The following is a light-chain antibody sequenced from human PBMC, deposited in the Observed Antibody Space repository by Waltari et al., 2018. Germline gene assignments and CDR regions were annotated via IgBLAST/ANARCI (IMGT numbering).Light chain of an antibody. V-gene: IGKV3D-15*01. J-gene: IGKJ4*01. CDR3: QQYNRWPPLT. CDR1: QSIATD. Sequence: EVVMTQSPATLSVSPGERATLSCRASQSIATDLAWYQHKPGQAPRLLIYHASTRATPIPTRFRGSGSGTDFTLTISGLQSEDSAVYYCQQYNRWPPLTFGGGTKVEI. CDR2: HAS.